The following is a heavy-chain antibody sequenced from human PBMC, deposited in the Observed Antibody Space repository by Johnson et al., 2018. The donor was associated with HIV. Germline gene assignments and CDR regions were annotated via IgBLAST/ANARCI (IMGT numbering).Heavy chain of an antibody. CDR1: GFTFSNAW. D-gene: IGHD3-22*01. J-gene: IGHJ3*02. Sequence: VQLVESGGGLVKPGGSLRLSCAASGFTFSNAWMSWVRQAPGKGLEWVGRIKSKTDGGPTDYAAPVKGRFTISRDDSKNTLYLQMNSLRTEDTAVYYCAKVRVAAMIVVVSGRDAFDIWGQGTMVTVSS. V-gene: IGHV3-15*01. CDR3: AKVRVAAMIVVVSGRDAFDI. CDR2: IKSKTDGGPT.